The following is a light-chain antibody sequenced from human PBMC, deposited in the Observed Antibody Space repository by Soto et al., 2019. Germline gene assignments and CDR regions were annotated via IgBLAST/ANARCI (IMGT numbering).Light chain of an antibody. J-gene: IGKJ1*01. CDR2: KAS. CDR3: QQYDNYSLT. CDR1: QGISIW. Sequence: DIQMTQFPSTLSASVGDRVTITCRASQGISIWLAWYQQKPARVHKLLIYKASTLESGVPSRFSTSGSGTEFTLPITGLQPDDFATYYCQQYDNYSLTFRQGTKVEIK. V-gene: IGKV1-5*03.